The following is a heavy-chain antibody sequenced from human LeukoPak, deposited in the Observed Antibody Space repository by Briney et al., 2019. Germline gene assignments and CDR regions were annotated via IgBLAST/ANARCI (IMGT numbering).Heavy chain of an antibody. V-gene: IGHV3-74*01. CDR2: INSDGSST. J-gene: IGHJ4*02. D-gene: IGHD1-26*01. CDR3: ATESSGALDF. CDR1: GFTFSSYW. Sequence: GGSLRLSCAASGFTFSSYWMHWVRQAPGKGLVWVSRINSDGSSTSYADSVKGRFTISRDNAKNTLYLHINSLRAEDTAVYYCATESSGALDFWGQGTLVTVSS.